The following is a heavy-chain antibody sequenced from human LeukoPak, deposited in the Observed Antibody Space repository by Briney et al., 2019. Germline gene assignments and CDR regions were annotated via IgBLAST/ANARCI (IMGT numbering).Heavy chain of an antibody. V-gene: IGHV3-33*01. D-gene: IGHD3-22*01. CDR1: GFTFSSYG. J-gene: IGHJ6*02. CDR3: ARDGYDSSGYSIGYYYYYYGMDV. CDR2: IWYDGSNQ. Sequence: GRSLRLSCAASGFTFSSYGMHWVRQAPGKGLEWVAVIWYDGSNQYYADSVKGRFTISRDNSKNTLYLQMNSLRAEDTAVYYCARDGYDSSGYSIGYYYYYYGMDVWGQGTTVTVSS.